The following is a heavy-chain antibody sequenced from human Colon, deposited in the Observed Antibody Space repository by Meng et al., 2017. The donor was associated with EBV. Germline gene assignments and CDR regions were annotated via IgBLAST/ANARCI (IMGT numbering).Heavy chain of an antibody. J-gene: IGHJ2*01. CDR2: INTHTGNP. CDR1: GYTFINYA. D-gene: IGHD3-22*01. CDR3: ARGGPYPDSSGFRWYFDL. V-gene: IGHV7-4-1*02. Sequence: QGQLVKSGSELKKPGASVKVSCKASGYTFINYAINWVRQAPGQGLEWMGWINTHTGNPTYGQGFTGRFVLSSDTSVSTANLQISSLKAEDTAVYYCARGGPYPDSSGFRWYFDLWGRGTLVTVSS.